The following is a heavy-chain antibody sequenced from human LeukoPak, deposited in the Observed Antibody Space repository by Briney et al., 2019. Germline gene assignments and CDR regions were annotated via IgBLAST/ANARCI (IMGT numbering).Heavy chain of an antibody. Sequence: GRSLRLSCVASGVTFSSNAMHWVRQAPGKALEWVAVVSNDGNNKYADSVKGRFTISRDNSKNTLYLQMNSLRAEDTAVYHCARARMAAAVNWFFDLWGRGTLVTVSS. CDR2: VSNDGNNK. V-gene: IGHV3-30*04. J-gene: IGHJ2*01. CDR3: ARARMAAAVNWFFDL. D-gene: IGHD6-13*01. CDR1: GVTFSSNA.